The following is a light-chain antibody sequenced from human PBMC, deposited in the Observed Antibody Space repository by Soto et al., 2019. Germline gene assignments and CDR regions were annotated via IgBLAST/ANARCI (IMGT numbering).Light chain of an antibody. CDR3: QQYDSSTYT. CDR1: QSISSSY. CDR2: AAS. V-gene: IGKV3-20*01. Sequence: EIVLTQSPGTLSLSPGKRATLSCRASQSISSSYLAWYQQKPGQAPRLLIYAASRRETGIPDTFSGSGSGTEFTLTISRLEPEDFAVYYCQQYDSSTYTFGQRTKVDIX. J-gene: IGKJ2*01.